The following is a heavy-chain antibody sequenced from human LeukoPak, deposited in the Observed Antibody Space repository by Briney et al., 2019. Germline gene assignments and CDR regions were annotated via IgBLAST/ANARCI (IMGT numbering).Heavy chain of an antibody. CDR3: AKGTYYYGSGSFLGY. CDR1: GFTFSSYA. Sequence: GGSLRLSCAASGFTFSSYAMSWVRQAPGKGLEWVSAISGSGGSTYYAGSVKGRFTISRDNSKNTLYLQMNSLRAEDTAVYYCAKGTYYYGSGSFLGYWGQGTLVTVSS. J-gene: IGHJ4*02. D-gene: IGHD3-10*01. V-gene: IGHV3-23*01. CDR2: ISGSGGST.